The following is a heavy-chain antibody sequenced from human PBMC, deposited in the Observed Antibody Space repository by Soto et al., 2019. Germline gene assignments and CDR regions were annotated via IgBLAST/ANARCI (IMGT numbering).Heavy chain of an antibody. CDR3: ARSTYYYDSSGYGFYYFDY. CDR2: IDWDDDK. Sequence: QTLSLTCTVSGGSISSYYWSWIRQPPGKALEWLARIDWDDDKYYSTSLKTRLTISKDTSKNQVVLTMTNMDPVDTATYYCARSTYYYDSSGYGFYYFDYWGQGTLVTVSS. J-gene: IGHJ4*02. D-gene: IGHD3-22*01. CDR1: GGSISSYYW. V-gene: IGHV2-70*11.